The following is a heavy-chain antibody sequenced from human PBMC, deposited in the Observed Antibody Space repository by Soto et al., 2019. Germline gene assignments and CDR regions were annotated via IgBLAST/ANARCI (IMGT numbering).Heavy chain of an antibody. CDR1: GGSISSYY. CDR3: ARDRTGGSSSWYSYYGMDV. Sequence: PSEPLSLTCTVSGGSISSYYWSWIRQPPGKGLEWIGYIYYSGSTNYNPSIKSRVTISVDTSNNQFSLQLSSVTAADTAVCYCARDRTGGSSSWYSYYGMDVWGQGTTVT. D-gene: IGHD6-13*01. V-gene: IGHV4-59*01. CDR2: IYYSGST. J-gene: IGHJ6*02.